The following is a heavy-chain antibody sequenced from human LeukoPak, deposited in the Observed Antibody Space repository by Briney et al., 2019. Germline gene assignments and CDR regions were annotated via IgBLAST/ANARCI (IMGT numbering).Heavy chain of an antibody. CDR1: GGSFSGYY. J-gene: IGHJ3*02. V-gene: IGHV4-34*01. CDR2: INHSGST. CDR3: ARDPDYYDSSGYYQPYDAFDI. Sequence: SETLSLTCAVYGGSFSGYYWSWLRQPPGKGLEWIGEINHSGSTNYNPSLKSRVTISVDTSKNQFSLKLSSVTAADTAVYYCARDPDYYDSSGYYQPYDAFDIWGQGTMVTVSS. D-gene: IGHD3-22*01.